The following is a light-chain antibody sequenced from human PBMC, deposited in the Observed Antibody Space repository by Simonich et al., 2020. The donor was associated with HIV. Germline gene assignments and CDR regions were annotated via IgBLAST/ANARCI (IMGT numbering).Light chain of an antibody. J-gene: IGKJ1*01. CDR3: QQYNSYSPT. CDR1: QSISSW. CDR2: KAS. Sequence: DIQMTQSPSTLSASVGDRVTITCRASQSISSWLAWYQQKPGKAPKLLIYKASSLESGVPSRFSGSGSGTECTLTINSLQPDDFAIYYCQQYNSYSPTFGQGTKVEIK. V-gene: IGKV1-5*03.